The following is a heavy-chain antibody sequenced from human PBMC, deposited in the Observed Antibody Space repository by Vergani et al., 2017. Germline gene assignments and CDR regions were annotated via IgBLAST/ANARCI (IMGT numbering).Heavy chain of an antibody. CDR2: VIPIFGTA. J-gene: IGHJ3*02. V-gene: IGHV1-69*01. D-gene: IGHD2-2*01. Sequence: QVQLVQSGAEVKKPGSSVKVSCKPSGGTFSSYAISWVRQAPGQGLEWMGGVIPIFGTANYAQKFQGRVTITADESTSTAYMELSSLRSEDTAVYYCARDRNIVVVPAANPAFDIWGQGTMVTVSS. CDR1: GGTFSSYA. CDR3: ARDRNIVVVPAANPAFDI.